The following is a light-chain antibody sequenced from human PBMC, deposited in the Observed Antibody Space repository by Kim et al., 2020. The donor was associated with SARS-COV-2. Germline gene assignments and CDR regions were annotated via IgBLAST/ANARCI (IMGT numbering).Light chain of an antibody. Sequence: ASVKHTCTRISGHSSYAIAWHQQQPEKRPRYLMKVDSDGSHTKGDGIPDRFSGSRSGAERYLTISSLQSEDEAYYYCQTWGTGIRVLGGGTQLTVL. CDR2: VDSDGSH. J-gene: IGLJ3*02. V-gene: IGLV4-69*01. CDR3: QTWGTGIRV. CDR1: SGHSSYA.